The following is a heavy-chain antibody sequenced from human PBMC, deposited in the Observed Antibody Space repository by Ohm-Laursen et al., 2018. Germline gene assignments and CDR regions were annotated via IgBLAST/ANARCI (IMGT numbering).Heavy chain of an antibody. CDR1: GFTFSSYG. J-gene: IGHJ4*02. CDR2: IWYDGSNK. Sequence: SLRLSCAASGFTFSSYGMHWVRQAPGKGLEWVAVIWYDGSNKYYADSVKGRFTISRDNSKNTLYLQMNSLRAEDTAVYYCAKDQVVVVPAAIRGDFDYWGQGTLVTVSS. V-gene: IGHV3-33*06. D-gene: IGHD2-2*02. CDR3: AKDQVVVVPAAIRGDFDY.